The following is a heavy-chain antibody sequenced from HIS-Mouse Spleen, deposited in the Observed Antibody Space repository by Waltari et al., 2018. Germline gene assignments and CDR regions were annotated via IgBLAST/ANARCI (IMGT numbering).Heavy chain of an antibody. J-gene: IGHJ4*02. Sequence: QVQLVESGGGVVQPGRSLRLSCAASGFPFCSYAVHWVRQAPGKGLEWVAVISYDGSNKYYADSVKGRFTISRDNSKNTLYLQMNSLRAEDTAVYYCARRRSYFDYWGQGTLVTVSS. CDR1: GFPFCSYA. CDR3: ARRRSYFDY. V-gene: IGHV3-30-3*01. CDR2: ISYDGSNK.